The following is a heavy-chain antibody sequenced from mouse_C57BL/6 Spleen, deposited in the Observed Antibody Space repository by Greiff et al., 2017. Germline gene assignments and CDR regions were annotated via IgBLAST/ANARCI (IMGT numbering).Heavy chain of an antibody. CDR3: ARVRGYDPYYAMDY. Sequence: VQLQQPGAELVKPGASVKMSCKASGYTFTSYWITWVKQRPGQGLEWIGDIYPGSGSTNYNEKFKSKATLTVDTSSSTAYMQLSSLTSEDSAVYYCARVRGYDPYYAMDYWGQGTSVTVSS. V-gene: IGHV1-55*01. D-gene: IGHD2-3*01. CDR2: IYPGSGST. CDR1: GYTFTSYW. J-gene: IGHJ4*01.